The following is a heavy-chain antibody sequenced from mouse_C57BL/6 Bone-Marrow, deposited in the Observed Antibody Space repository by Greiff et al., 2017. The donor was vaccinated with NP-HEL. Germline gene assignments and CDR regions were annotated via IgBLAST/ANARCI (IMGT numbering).Heavy chain of an antibody. J-gene: IGHJ1*03. CDR1: GYTFTSYW. D-gene: IGHD6-2*01. CDR3: ARNLLSIYWYVDV. CDR2: INPSSGYT. V-gene: IGHV1-7*01. Sequence: QVQLQQSGAELAKPGASVKLSCKASGYTFTSYWMHWVNQRPGQGLEWIGYINPSSGYTKYNQKFKDKATLTADKSSSTAYMQLSSLTYEDSAVYYCARNLLSIYWYVDVWGTGTTVTVSS.